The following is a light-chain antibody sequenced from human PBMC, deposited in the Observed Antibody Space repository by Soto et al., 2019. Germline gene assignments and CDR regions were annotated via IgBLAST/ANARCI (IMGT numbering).Light chain of an antibody. V-gene: IGKV3-15*01. Sequence: EVVMTQSPATLSVSPGERATLSCRASQIVSSNLAWYHQKPGQAARFLIYGASSRATDIPVRFSGSGSGTEFTPTISSLQSEDFAVYYCRQYNNWPPEITFGHGTKVDIK. J-gene: IGKJ3*01. CDR1: QIVSSN. CDR2: GAS. CDR3: RQYNNWPPEIT.